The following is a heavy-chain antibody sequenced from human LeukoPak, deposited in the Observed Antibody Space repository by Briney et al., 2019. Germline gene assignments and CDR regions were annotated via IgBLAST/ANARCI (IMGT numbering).Heavy chain of an antibody. Sequence: PGGSLRLSCAASGFTFSDYCMSWIRQAPGKGLEWVSYISSSGSTIYYADSVKGRFTISRDNAKNSLYLQMNSLRAEDTAVYYCARDRIWDIVGATSWFDPWGQGTLVTVSS. D-gene: IGHD1-26*01. J-gene: IGHJ5*02. CDR1: GFTFSDYC. V-gene: IGHV3-11*01. CDR3: ARDRIWDIVGATSWFDP. CDR2: ISSSGSTI.